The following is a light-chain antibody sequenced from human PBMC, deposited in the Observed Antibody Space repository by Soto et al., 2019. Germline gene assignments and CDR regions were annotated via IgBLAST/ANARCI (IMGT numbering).Light chain of an antibody. CDR3: QQYNHWWT. CDR1: QSVSSN. J-gene: IGKJ1*01. Sequence: EVVMTQSPATLSVSLGDRATLSCRASQSVSSNLAWYQQKPGQGPRLLIYGASTRATGIPARFSGSGSGTEFTLTISSLQSEDFAVYSCQQYNHWWTFGRGTKVEIK. V-gene: IGKV3-15*01. CDR2: GAS.